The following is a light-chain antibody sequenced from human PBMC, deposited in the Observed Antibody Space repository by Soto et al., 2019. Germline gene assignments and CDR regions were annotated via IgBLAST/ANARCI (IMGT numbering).Light chain of an antibody. Sequence: DIQMTQSPSTLSASVGDRVTITCRASQSIGSWLAWYQQKPGKAPKLQIYDASSLESGVPSRFSGSGSGTEFTLTISSLQPDDFATYYCQQYNSYSTFGQGTKVEIK. CDR2: DAS. J-gene: IGKJ1*01. V-gene: IGKV1-5*01. CDR1: QSIGSW. CDR3: QQYNSYST.